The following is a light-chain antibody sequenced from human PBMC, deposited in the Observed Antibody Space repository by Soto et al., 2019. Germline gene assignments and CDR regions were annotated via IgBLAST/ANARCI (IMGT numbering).Light chain of an antibody. CDR1: QTPKNY. J-gene: IGKJ2*01. CDR3: QQSYTSVQT. V-gene: IGKV1-39*01. Sequence: DIQMTQSPSSLSASVGDTVTITCRAGQTPKNYVNWYQQKPGRVPKLLIYAATALQSGDPYRFAATASGTDFTLTIMSLQPEDSGTYYCQQSYTSVQTFGQGTKLEIK. CDR2: AAT.